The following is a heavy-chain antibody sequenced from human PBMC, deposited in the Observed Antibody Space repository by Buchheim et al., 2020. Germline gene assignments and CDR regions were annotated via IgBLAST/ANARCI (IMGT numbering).Heavy chain of an antibody. D-gene: IGHD3-16*01. Sequence: QVQLQESGPGLVKPAGTLSLTCGVSGDSISSTDWWNWVRQPPGKGLEWIGEIKHSGTTNYSPSLKSRVTMSVDKSKKQFSLNLSSVTAADTAVYYCARNFGLGGMDVWGRGTT. V-gene: IGHV4-4*02. J-gene: IGHJ6*02. CDR1: GDSISSTDW. CDR2: IKHSGTT. CDR3: ARNFGLGGMDV.